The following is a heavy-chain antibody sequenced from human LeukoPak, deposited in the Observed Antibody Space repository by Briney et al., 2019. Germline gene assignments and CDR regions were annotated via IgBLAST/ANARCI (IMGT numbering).Heavy chain of an antibody. D-gene: IGHD6-19*01. CDR1: GFTFSSYW. Sequence: GGSLRLSCAASGFTFSSYWMTWVRQAPGKGREGVANIKRDGSESYYVDSAKGRFTVSRDNAKNSLYLQMNSLRAEDSAVYFCARRDSSGWYYFDYWGPGTLVTVSS. V-gene: IGHV3-7*01. J-gene: IGHJ4*02. CDR3: ARRDSSGWYYFDY. CDR2: IKRDGSES.